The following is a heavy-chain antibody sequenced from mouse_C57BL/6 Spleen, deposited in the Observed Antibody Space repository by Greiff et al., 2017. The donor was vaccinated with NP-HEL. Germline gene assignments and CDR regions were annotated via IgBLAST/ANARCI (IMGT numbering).Heavy chain of an antibody. CDR3: ERAPHGYDRVFAY. CDR1: GYTFTSYW. Sequence: VQLQQPGAELVMPGASVKLSCKASGYTFTSYWMHWVKQRPGQGLEWIGEIDPSDSYTNYNQKFKGKSTLTVDKSSSTAYMQLSSLTSEDSAVYYCERAPHGYDRVFAYWGQGTLVTVSA. D-gene: IGHD2-2*01. V-gene: IGHV1-69*01. CDR2: IDPSDSYT. J-gene: IGHJ3*01.